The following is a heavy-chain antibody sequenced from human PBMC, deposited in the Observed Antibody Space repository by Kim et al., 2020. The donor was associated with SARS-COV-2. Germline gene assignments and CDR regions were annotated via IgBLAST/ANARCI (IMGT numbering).Heavy chain of an antibody. J-gene: IGHJ4*02. D-gene: IGHD3-3*01. CDR2: IKQDGSEK. Sequence: GGSLRLSCAVSGFTFNNYWMSWVRQAPGKGLEWVANIKQDGSEKDYVDSVKGRFTISRDNAKNSLYLQMNNLRAEDTAVYYCARNDNRGFEFWSGYNPPYFDYWGQGTLVTVSS. CDR3: ARNDNRGFEFWSGYNPPYFDY. CDR1: GFTFNNYW. V-gene: IGHV3-7*01.